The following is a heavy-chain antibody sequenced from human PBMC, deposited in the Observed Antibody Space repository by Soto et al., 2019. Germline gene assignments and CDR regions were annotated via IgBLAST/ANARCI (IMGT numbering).Heavy chain of an antibody. CDR2: VNSDGRST. D-gene: IGHD2-15*01. V-gene: IGHV3-74*01. CDR1: GFTFSSNW. Sequence: EVQLVESGGGLVQPGGSLRLSCAASGFTFSSNWMHWVRQVPGKGLVWVSRVNSDGRSTGYADSVKGRFTISRDNAKNMLYLQMSSLRAEDTAVYYCASQGYCRGGTCGAYWGQGTLVTVSS. CDR3: ASQGYCRGGTCGAY. J-gene: IGHJ1*01.